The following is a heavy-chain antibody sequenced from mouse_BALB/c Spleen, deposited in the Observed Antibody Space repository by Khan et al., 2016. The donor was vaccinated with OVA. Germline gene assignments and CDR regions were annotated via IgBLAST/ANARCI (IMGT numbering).Heavy chain of an antibody. V-gene: IGHV3-2*02. CDR1: GYSITSNYA. J-gene: IGHJ4*01. D-gene: IGHD1-1*01. CDR2: ISYSGST. Sequence: EVQLQESGPGLVKPSQSLSLTCTVTGYSITSNYAWNWIRQFPGNKLEWMGYISYSGSTNYNPSLKSRISITRDTSTNQFFLLLNSVTTEDTATHYCARGNYYGYAMAYWGQGTSITVSS. CDR3: ARGNYYGYAMAY.